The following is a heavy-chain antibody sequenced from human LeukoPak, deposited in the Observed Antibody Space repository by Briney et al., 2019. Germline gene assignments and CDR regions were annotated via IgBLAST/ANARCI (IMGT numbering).Heavy chain of an antibody. J-gene: IGHJ3*02. Sequence: PGGSLRLSCVGSAFTLSNYWMSWVRQAPGKGLEWVANIREDGSEKKYVDSVKGRFTISRDNAKNSLDLQMSSLRVEDTAVYYCARGREQLVPNNRDAFDIWGQGTMVTVSS. D-gene: IGHD6-13*01. V-gene: IGHV3-7*03. CDR1: AFTLSNYW. CDR2: IREDGSEK. CDR3: ARGREQLVPNNRDAFDI.